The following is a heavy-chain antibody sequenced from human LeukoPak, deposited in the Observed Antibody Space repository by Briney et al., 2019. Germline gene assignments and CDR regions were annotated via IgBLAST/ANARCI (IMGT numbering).Heavy chain of an antibody. V-gene: IGHV1-2*02. D-gene: IGHD3-9*01. J-gene: IGHJ4*02. Sequence: ASVKVSCKASGYTFSGDYIHWIRQAPGQGLEWMGWINPNNGDTKYAQTFHGRVTMTRDTSIRTAYMELSGLRYDDTALYYCARDSNYYDSTDYLDHWGQGSQIIVSS. CDR1: GYTFSGDY. CDR2: INPNNGDT. CDR3: ARDSNYYDSTDYLDH.